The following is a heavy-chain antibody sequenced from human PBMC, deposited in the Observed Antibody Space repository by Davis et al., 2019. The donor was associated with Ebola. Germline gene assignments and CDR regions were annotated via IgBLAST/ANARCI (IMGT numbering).Heavy chain of an antibody. J-gene: IGHJ5*02. D-gene: IGHD3-22*01. CDR1: GGSISSSSYY. CDR3: ARHYTPYYYDSSGYSFDP. Sequence: SETLSLTCTVSGGSISSSSYYWGWIRQPPGKGLEWIGSIYYSGSTYYNPSLKSRVTISVDTSKNQFSLKLSSVTAADTAVYYCARHYTPYYYDSSGYSFDPWGQGTLVTVSS. V-gene: IGHV4-39*01. CDR2: IYYSGST.